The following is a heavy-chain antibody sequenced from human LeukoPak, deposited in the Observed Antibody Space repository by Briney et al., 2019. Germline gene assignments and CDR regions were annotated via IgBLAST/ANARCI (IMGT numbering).Heavy chain of an antibody. CDR1: GFTFSSYA. CDR2: ISSNGGST. Sequence: GGSLRLSCSASGFTFSSYAMHWVRQAPGKGLEYVSAISSNGGSTYYADSVKGRFTISRDNSKNTLSLQMNSLRAEDTALYYCARHTSITLRPYYFDCWGQGTLVTVSS. D-gene: IGHD3-10*01. CDR3: ARHTSITLRPYYFDC. J-gene: IGHJ4*02. V-gene: IGHV3-64*04.